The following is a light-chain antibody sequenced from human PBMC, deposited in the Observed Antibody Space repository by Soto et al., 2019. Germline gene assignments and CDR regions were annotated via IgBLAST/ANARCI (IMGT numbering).Light chain of an antibody. CDR3: SSSARGNNLV. Sequence: QSALTQPPSASGSPGQSVTISCTGTSSDVGGYNYVSWYQQHPGKAPKLMISEVDKRPSGVPDRFSGSKSGNTASLTVSGLQAEDEADYYCSSSARGNNLVFAGGTKLTAL. J-gene: IGLJ2*01. V-gene: IGLV2-8*01. CDR2: EVD. CDR1: SSDVGGYNY.